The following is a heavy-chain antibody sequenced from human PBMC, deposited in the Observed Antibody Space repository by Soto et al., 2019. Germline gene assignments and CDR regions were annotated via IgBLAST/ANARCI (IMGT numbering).Heavy chain of an antibody. Sequence: AASVKVSCKASGYTFTGYYLHWVRQAPGQGLEWMGWINPNTGVTSFAQNFQGRVTMTRDTSIRTAYMELSWLRSDDTAIYYCARKLIAASGTFDYWGQGTLVTVSS. CDR2: INPNTGVT. D-gene: IGHD6-13*01. CDR1: GYTFTGYY. V-gene: IGHV1-2*02. J-gene: IGHJ4*02. CDR3: ARKLIAASGTFDY.